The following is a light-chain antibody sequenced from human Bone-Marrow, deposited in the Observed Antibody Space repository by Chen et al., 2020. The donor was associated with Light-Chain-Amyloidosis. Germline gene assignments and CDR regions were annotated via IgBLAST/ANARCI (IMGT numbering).Light chain of an antibody. J-gene: IGKJ4*01. CDR3: QQYDNLPLT. V-gene: IGKV1-33*01. Sequence: DIQMTQSPSSLSASVGDRVTITCQASQDISNYLNGYQQKPGTAPKLLIYDASNLETGVPSRFSGSGSGTDFTFTISSLQPEEIATYYCQQYDNLPLTFGGGTEVEIK. CDR2: DAS. CDR1: QDISNY.